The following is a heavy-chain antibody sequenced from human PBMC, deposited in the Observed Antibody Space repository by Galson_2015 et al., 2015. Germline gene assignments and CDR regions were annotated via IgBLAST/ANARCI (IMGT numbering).Heavy chain of an antibody. J-gene: IGHJ6*02. V-gene: IGHV7-4-1*01. CDR3: ARGFVETTNPILVDV. Sequence: SVKVSCKASGYSFTNYAMNWVRQAPGQGLEWMGWINTNTGNPTYAQGFTGRFVFSLDTSVSTAYLQISSLKAEDTAVYYCARGFVETTNPILVDVWGQGTTVTVSS. CDR2: INTNTGNP. CDR1: GYSFTNYA. D-gene: IGHD5-18*01.